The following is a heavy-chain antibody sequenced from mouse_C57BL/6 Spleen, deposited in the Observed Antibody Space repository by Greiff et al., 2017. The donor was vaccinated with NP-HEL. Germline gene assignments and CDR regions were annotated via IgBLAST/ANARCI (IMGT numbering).Heavy chain of an antibody. CDR1: GYAFSSSW. CDR3: ARVEAYGSSYWYFDV. J-gene: IGHJ1*03. D-gene: IGHD1-1*01. V-gene: IGHV1-82*01. Sequence: VMLVESGPELVKPGASVKISCKASGYAFSSSWMNWVKQRPGKGLEWIGRIYPGDGDTNYNGKFKGKATLTADKSSSTAYMQLSSLTSEDSAVYFCARVEAYGSSYWYFDVWGTGTTVTVSS. CDR2: IYPGDGDT.